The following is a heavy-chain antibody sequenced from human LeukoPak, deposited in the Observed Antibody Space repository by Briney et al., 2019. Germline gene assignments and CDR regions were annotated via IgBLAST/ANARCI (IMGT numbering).Heavy chain of an antibody. D-gene: IGHD4-23*01. CDR3: ASLNGNLFDY. V-gene: IGHV3-30-3*01. CDR2: ISYDGSNK. Sequence: GGSLRLSCAASGFTFSSYAMRWVRQAPGKGLEWVAVISYDGSNKYYADSVKGRFTISRDNSKNTLYLQMNSLRAEDTAVYYCASLNGNLFDYWGQGTLVTVSS. CDR1: GFTFSSYA. J-gene: IGHJ4*02.